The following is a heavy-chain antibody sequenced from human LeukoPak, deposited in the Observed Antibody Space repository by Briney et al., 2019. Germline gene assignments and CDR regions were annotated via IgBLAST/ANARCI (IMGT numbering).Heavy chain of an antibody. J-gene: IGHJ5*02. Sequence: AASVKVSCKASGGTFSSYTISWVRQAPGQGVEWMGKIIPIAGRANYAQKFQARVTITADKSKSTVYMELSSLRSEDTAVYYCARDNFASIPRWFDPWGQGTLVTVSS. CDR3: ARDNFASIPRWFDP. CDR1: GGTFSSYT. CDR2: IIPIAGRA. D-gene: IGHD2-21*01. V-gene: IGHV1-69*08.